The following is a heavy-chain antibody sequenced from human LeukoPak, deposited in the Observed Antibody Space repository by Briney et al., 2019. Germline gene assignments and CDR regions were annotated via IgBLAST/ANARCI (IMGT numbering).Heavy chain of an antibody. J-gene: IGHJ4*02. CDR2: ISSSGST. V-gene: IGHV4-4*07. Sequence: SETLSLTCTVPGGSISNYHWSWIRQPAGKGLEWIGRISSSGSTNYNPSLKSRVTMSVDMSKNQFSPKLSSVTAADTAVYYCARVDGDYRYYFDYWGQGTLVTVSS. CDR1: GGSISNYH. CDR3: ARVDGDYRYYFDY. D-gene: IGHD4-17*01.